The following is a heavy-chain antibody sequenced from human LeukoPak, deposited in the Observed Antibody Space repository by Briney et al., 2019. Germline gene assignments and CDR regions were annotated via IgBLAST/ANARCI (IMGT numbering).Heavy chain of an antibody. CDR2: IKLDGSEK. J-gene: IGHJ4*02. D-gene: IGHD2-2*01. V-gene: IGHV3-7*01. CDR1: GFTFGKYW. Sequence: PGGSLRLSCVASGFTFGKYWMSWVRQAPGKGLEWVANIKLDGSEKNYVDSVKGRFTISRDNTKNSLYLQMNSLRAEDTAVYYCARDDYQLIDYWGQGTLVTVSS. CDR3: ARDDYQLIDY.